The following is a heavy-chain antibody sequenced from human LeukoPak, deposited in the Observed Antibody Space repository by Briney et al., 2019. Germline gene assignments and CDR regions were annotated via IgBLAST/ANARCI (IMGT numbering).Heavy chain of an antibody. J-gene: IGHJ6*03. Sequence: GGSLRLSCAASGFTFSSYGMHWVRQAPGKGPEWVAVIWYDGSNKYYADSVKGRFTISRDNYKNTLYLQMNSLRAEDTAVYYCAKDGYYYGSGSRYYMDVWGKGTTVTVSS. CDR3: AKDGYYYGSGSRYYMDV. CDR2: IWYDGSNK. V-gene: IGHV3-33*06. CDR1: GFTFSSYG. D-gene: IGHD3-10*01.